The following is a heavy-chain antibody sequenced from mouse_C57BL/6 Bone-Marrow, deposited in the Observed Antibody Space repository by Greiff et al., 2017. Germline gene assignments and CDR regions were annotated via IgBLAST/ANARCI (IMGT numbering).Heavy chain of an antibody. D-gene: IGHD2-3*01. Sequence: VKLMESGPGLVAPSQSLSITCTVSGFSFTSYGVPWVRQPPGKGLEWLVVIWSDGSTTHTSALKSRQSISKDNSKSQVFLKMNSRQTDDTAMYYCARHESIYDGYPFAYWGQGTLVTVSA. CDR3: ARHESIYDGYPFAY. V-gene: IGHV2-6-1*01. CDR1: GFSFTSYG. J-gene: IGHJ3*01. CDR2: IWSDGST.